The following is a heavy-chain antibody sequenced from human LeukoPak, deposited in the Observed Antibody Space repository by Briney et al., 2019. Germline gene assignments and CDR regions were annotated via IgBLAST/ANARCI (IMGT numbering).Heavy chain of an antibody. Sequence: TGGSLRLSCASSGFSFSDSAVSWVRHSPGEGLKWVSSISDTGGRTYYADSVKGRFTITRDNSRNTVNLQMNGLRADDTARNYCAKGGQDFDFWRFDLWGQGILVIVSS. CDR1: GFSFSDSA. J-gene: IGHJ5*02. CDR2: ISDTGGRT. V-gene: IGHV3-23*01. D-gene: IGHD3-3*01. CDR3: AKGGQDFDFWRFDL.